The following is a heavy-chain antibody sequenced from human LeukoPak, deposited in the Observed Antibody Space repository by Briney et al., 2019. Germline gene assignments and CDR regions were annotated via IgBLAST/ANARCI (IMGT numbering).Heavy chain of an antibody. CDR3: ARVDWLANHYYYMDV. D-gene: IGHD2-21*01. V-gene: IGHV4-38-2*02. J-gene: IGHJ6*03. Sequence: SETLSLTCTVSGYSISSGYYWGWIRQPPGNGLELIGIIYHSGRTYYNPSLKSRVTISVDTPKNQFSLKLNSVTAADTAVYYCARVDWLANHYYYMDVWGKGTTVTVSS. CDR1: GYSISSGYY. CDR2: IYHSGRT.